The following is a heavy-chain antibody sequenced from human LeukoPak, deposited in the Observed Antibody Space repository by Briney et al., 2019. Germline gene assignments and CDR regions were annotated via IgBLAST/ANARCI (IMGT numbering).Heavy chain of an antibody. CDR2: ISSSSSYI. Sequence: GGFLRLSCAASGFTFSSYSVNWVRQAPGKGLEWVSSISSSSSYIYYADSVKGRFTISRDNAKNSLYLQMNSLRAEDTAVYYCARYCSSTSCYWPDDAFDIWGQGTMVTVSS. CDR1: GFTFSSYS. D-gene: IGHD2-2*01. CDR3: ARYCSSTSCYWPDDAFDI. V-gene: IGHV3-21*01. J-gene: IGHJ3*02.